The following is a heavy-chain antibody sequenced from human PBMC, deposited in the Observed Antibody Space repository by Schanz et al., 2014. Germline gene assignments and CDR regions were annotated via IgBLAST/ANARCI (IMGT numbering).Heavy chain of an antibody. V-gene: IGHV3-30-3*01. CDR2: ISYDGRNK. CDR1: GFTFSSYA. Sequence: QVQLVESGGGVVQPGRSLRLSCAASGFTFSSYAMHWVRQAPGKGLEWVAVISYDGRNKYYADSVKGRFTISRDNAKNTLYLQKNSLRADDTAVYFCARAHGNNWYGKGLDYWGQGTQVTVSS. D-gene: IGHD1-1*01. J-gene: IGHJ4*02. CDR3: ARAHGNNWYGKGLDY.